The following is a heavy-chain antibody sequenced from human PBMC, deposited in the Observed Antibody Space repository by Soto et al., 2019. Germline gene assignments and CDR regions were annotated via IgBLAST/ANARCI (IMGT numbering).Heavy chain of an antibody. Sequence: PSETLSLTCAVYGGSFSGYYWSWIRQPPGKGLEWIGEINHSGSTNYNPSLKSRVTISVDTSKNQFSLKLSSVTAVDTAVYYCARSHGLTPAKLELHWFDPWGQGTLVTVSS. CDR1: GGSFSGYY. D-gene: IGHD1-7*01. V-gene: IGHV4-34*01. CDR3: ARSHGLTPAKLELHWFDP. CDR2: INHSGST. J-gene: IGHJ5*02.